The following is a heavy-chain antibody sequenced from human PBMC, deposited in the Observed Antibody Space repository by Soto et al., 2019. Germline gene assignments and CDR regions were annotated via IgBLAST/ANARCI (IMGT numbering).Heavy chain of an antibody. CDR1: GFTFSSYA. J-gene: IGHJ4*02. CDR2: ISYDGSNK. D-gene: IGHD2-15*01. V-gene: IGHV3-30-3*01. CDR3: ARRLALPNCSGGSCYGGLA. Sequence: GGSLRLSCASSGFTFSSYAMHWVRQAPGKGLEWVAVISYDGSNKYYADSVKGRFTISRDNSKNTLYLQMNSLRAEDTAVYYYARRLALPNCSGGSCYGGLAWGQGTLVTVSS.